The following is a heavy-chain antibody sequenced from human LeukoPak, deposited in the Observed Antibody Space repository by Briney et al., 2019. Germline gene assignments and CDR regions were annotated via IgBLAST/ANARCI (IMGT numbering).Heavy chain of an antibody. Sequence: PGGSLRLSCAASGFTFSTYPMSWVRQAPGKGLEWVSLNSGSGVATYYADSVKGRFTISRDKSKNTLYLQMNSLRVEDTALYYCAKSQEDDSSGYYYSNFDYWGQGTLVTVSS. CDR3: AKSQEDDSSGYYYSNFDY. D-gene: IGHD3-22*01. CDR2: NSGSGVAT. J-gene: IGHJ4*02. CDR1: GFTFSTYP. V-gene: IGHV3-23*01.